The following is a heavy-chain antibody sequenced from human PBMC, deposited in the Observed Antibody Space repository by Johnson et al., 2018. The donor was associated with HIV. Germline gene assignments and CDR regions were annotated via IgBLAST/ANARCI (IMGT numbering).Heavy chain of an antibody. Sequence: VQVVESGGGVVQPGRSRRLSCAASGFTFSSYGMHWVRQAPGKGLEWVSGIRWNSGSIGYADSVKGRFTISRDNAKNSLYLQMNSLRAEDTAVYYCTRGSFTDDAFDIWGQGTMVTVSS. J-gene: IGHJ3*02. CDR1: GFTFSSYG. CDR2: IRWNSGSI. CDR3: TRGSFTDDAFDI. V-gene: IGHV3-9*01. D-gene: IGHD1-26*01.